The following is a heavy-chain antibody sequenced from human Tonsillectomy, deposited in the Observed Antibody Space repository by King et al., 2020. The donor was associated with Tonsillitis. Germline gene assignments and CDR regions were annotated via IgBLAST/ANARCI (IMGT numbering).Heavy chain of an antibody. V-gene: IGHV4-30-2*01. CDR3: ARAFPEIYDFWSGQNWFDP. Sequence: LQLQESGSGLVKPSQTLSLTCAVSGGSISSGGYSWSWIRQPPGKGLEWIGYIYHSGSTYYNPSLKSRVTISVDRSKNQFSLKLSSVTAADTAVYYCARAFPEIYDFWSGQNWFDPWGQGTLVTVSS. CDR2: IYHSGST. CDR1: GGSISSGGYS. D-gene: IGHD3-3*01. J-gene: IGHJ5*02.